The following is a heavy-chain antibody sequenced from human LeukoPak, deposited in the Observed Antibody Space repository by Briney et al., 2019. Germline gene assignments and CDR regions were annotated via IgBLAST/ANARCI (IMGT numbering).Heavy chain of an antibody. Sequence: ASVKVSCKASGYTFTSYGISWVRQAPGQGLEWMGWISAYNGNTNYAQKLQGRVTMTTDTSTSTAYMELRSLRSDDTAVYYCARSPLGYCSSTSCYQWEDYWGQGTLVTVSS. CDR3: ARSPLGYCSSTSCYQWEDY. V-gene: IGHV1-18*01. J-gene: IGHJ4*02. CDR1: GYTFTSYG. D-gene: IGHD2-2*01. CDR2: ISAYNGNT.